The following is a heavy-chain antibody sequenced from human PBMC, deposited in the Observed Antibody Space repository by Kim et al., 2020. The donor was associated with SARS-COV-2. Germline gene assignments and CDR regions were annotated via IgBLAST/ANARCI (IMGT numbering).Heavy chain of an antibody. CDR1: GFTFSSYG. J-gene: IGHJ6*03. V-gene: IGHV3-33*01. Sequence: GSLRLSCAASGFTFSSYGMHWVRQTPGKGLEWVAVIWYDGSNKYYADSVKGRFTISRDNSKNTLYLQMNSLRAEDTAVYYCARGLYYYDSSAYQNYYMDVWGKGTTVTVPS. D-gene: IGHD3-22*01. CDR3: ARGLYYYDSSAYQNYYMDV. CDR2: IWYDGSNK.